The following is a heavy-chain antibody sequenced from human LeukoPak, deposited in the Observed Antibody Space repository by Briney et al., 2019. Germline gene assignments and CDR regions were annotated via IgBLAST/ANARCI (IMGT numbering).Heavy chain of an antibody. V-gene: IGHV4-59*08. J-gene: IGHJ4*02. D-gene: IGHD6-13*01. Sequence: SETLSLTCTVSGGSISSYYWSWIRQPPGKGLEWIGYIYYSGSTNYNPSLKSRVTISVDTSKNQFSLKLSSVTAADTAVYYCARLPGCSSSWYYFDYWGQGTLVTVSS. CDR1: GGSISSYY. CDR2: IYYSGST. CDR3: ARLPGCSSSWYYFDY.